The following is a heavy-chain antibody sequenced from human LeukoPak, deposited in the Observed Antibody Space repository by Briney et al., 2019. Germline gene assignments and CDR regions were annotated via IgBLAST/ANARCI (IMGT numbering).Heavy chain of an antibody. D-gene: IGHD2/OR15-2a*01. CDR3: SEGYFEPFAH. Sequence: TPETLSLTCVVSGASVSSSHWNWIRQLPGKRLEWIGCLSYTGKTDYNPSLTSRVAISLGTSKNQVSLKLRSVTAADTAVYYCSEGYFEPFAHWGQGILVTVSS. J-gene: IGHJ4*02. CDR2: LSYTGKT. CDR1: GASVSSSH. V-gene: IGHV4-59*02.